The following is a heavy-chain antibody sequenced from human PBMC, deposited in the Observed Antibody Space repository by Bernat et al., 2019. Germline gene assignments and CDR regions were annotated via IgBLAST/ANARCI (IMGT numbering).Heavy chain of an antibody. Sequence: QVQLVESGGGLVKPGGSLRLSCAASGFTFSDYYMSWIRQAPGKGLEWVSYISSSSSYTNYADSVKGRFTISRDNAKNSLYLQMNSLRAEDTAVYYWARGAGEQQLVSYFDYWGQGTLVTVSS. D-gene: IGHD6-13*01. CDR1: GFTFSDYY. V-gene: IGHV3-11*05. J-gene: IGHJ4*02. CDR3: ARGAGEQQLVSYFDY. CDR2: ISSSSSYT.